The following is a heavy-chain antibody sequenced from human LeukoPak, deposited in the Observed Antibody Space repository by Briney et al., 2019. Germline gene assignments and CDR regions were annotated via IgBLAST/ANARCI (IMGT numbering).Heavy chain of an antibody. J-gene: IGHJ4*02. CDR1: EDSFSGYY. V-gene: IGHV4-59*01. CDR2: IYYSGTT. D-gene: IGHD4-17*01. CDR3: ARVESGDYGVY. Sequence: PSETLSLTCTVSEDSFSGYYWAWIRQPPGKGLEWIGYIYYSGTTNYNPSLRSRVTISIDTSTDQFSLNLNSVTPADTAVYYCARVESGDYGVYWGQGILVTVSS.